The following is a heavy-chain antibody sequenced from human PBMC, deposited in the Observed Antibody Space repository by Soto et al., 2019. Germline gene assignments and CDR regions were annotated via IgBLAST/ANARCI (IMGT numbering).Heavy chain of an antibody. Sequence: DSFKISCKASGDTVTSCYRHWVRQAPGQGLEWMGIINPIGDDTTYAQKLQGRVTMTRDTSTSTVYMELSSLKSEDTAVYYCASPMTIVTRLGYWGQGTLVTVSS. CDR3: ASPMTIVTRLGY. J-gene: IGHJ4*02. V-gene: IGHV1-46*04. D-gene: IGHD4-4*01. CDR2: INPIGDDT. CDR1: GDTVTSCY.